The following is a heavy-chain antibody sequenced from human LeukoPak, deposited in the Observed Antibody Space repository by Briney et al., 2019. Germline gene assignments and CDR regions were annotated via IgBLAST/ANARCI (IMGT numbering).Heavy chain of an antibody. V-gene: IGHV1-69*05. D-gene: IGHD2-21*02. CDR2: IIPIFGTA. CDR1: GGTFSSYA. J-gene: IGHJ5*02. CDR3: AGSVVTDISWFAP. Sequence: GSSVKVSCKASGGTFSSYAISWVRQAPGQGLEWMGGIIPIFGTANYAQKFQGRVAITTDESTSTASMELSSLRSEDTAVYYCAGSVVTDISWFAPWGQGTLVTVSS.